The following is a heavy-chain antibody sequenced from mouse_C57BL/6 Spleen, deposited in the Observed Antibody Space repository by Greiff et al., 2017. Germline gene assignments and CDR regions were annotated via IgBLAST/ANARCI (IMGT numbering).Heavy chain of an antibody. D-gene: IGHD1-1*01. CDR3: ARAHYYGSSYYFDY. V-gene: IGHV5-4*03. J-gene: IGHJ2*01. CDR2: ISDGGSYT. Sequence: EVNVVESGGGLVKPGGSLKLSCAASGFTFSSYAMSWVRQTPEKRLEWVATISDGGSYTYYPDNVKGRFTISRDNAKNNLYLQMSHLKSEDTAMYYCARAHYYGSSYYFDYWGQGTTLTVSS. CDR1: GFTFSSYA.